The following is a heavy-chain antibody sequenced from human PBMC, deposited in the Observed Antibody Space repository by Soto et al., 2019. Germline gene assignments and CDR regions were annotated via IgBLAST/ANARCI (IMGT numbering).Heavy chain of an antibody. J-gene: IGHJ4*02. V-gene: IGHV4-30-2*06. CDR3: ARGGGYDSFDY. CDR2: ISHLEST. D-gene: IGHD5-12*01. CDR1: GASISYGGFS. Sequence: SETLSLTCTVSGASISYGGFSWSWIRQSPGKGLEWIGYISHLESTYFHPSFKSRLTMSIDRTRNQFSLKLSSVTAADMAVYYCARGGGYDSFDYWGQGVLVTSPQ.